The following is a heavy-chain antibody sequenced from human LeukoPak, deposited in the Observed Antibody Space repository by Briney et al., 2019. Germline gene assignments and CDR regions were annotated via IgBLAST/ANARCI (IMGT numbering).Heavy chain of an antibody. CDR2: ISSSSSTI. J-gene: IGHJ2*01. D-gene: IGHD6-13*01. CDR3: AKDMTIAAACYWYFDL. V-gene: IGHV3-48*01. Sequence: GGSLRLSCAASGFTFSSYSMNWVRQAPGKGLEWVSYISSSSSTIYYADSVKGRFTISRDNSKNTLYLQMNSLRAEDTAVYYCAKDMTIAAACYWYFDLWGRGTLVTVSS. CDR1: GFTFSSYS.